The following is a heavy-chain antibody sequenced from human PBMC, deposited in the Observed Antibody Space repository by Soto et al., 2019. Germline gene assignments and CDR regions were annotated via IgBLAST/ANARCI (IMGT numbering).Heavy chain of an antibody. V-gene: IGHV4-34*01. J-gene: IGHJ4*02. CDR3: ARGLSGWYGASLYY. Sequence: PSETLSLTCAVYGGSFSGYYWSWIRQPPGKGLEWIGEINHSGSTNYNPSLKSRVTISVDTSKNQFSLKLSSVTAADTAVYYCARGLSGWYGASLYYWGQGTLVTVSS. CDR1: GGSFSGYY. D-gene: IGHD6-19*01. CDR2: INHSGST.